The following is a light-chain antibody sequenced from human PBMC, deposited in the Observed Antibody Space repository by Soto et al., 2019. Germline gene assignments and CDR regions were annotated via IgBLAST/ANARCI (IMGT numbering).Light chain of an antibody. Sequence: DIQMTQSPSTLSASVGDTVTITCRASQSISTWLAWYQQKPGKAPNLLIYKASSLESGVPLRFSGSGSGTEFTLTINSLQSDDFATYYCQQYDSYSWTFGQGTKVDI. V-gene: IGKV1-5*03. CDR2: KAS. CDR3: QQYDSYSWT. CDR1: QSISTW. J-gene: IGKJ1*01.